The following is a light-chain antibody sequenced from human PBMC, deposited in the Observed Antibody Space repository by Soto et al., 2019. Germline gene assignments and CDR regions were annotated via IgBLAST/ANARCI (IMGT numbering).Light chain of an antibody. J-gene: IGLJ2*01. CDR2: SNS. V-gene: IGLV1-44*01. CDR1: SSNIGYNT. Sequence: QSVLTQPPSASGTPGQRVTISCSGSSSNIGYNTVSWYQQLPGTAPKLLIFSNSQRPSGVPDRFSGSKSGTSASLAISGLQSEDEADYYCAAWDDSLNGVVFGGGTKVTVL. CDR3: AAWDDSLNGVV.